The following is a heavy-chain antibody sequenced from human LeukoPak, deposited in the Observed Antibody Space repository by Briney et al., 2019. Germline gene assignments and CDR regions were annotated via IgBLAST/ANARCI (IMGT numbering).Heavy chain of an antibody. Sequence: PSETLSLTCTVSDGSISNYYWSWIRQPPGKGLEWIGEINHSGSTNYNPSLKSRVTISIDTSKNQFSLKLTSVTAADTAVYYCASDSFYDSGGYFYYWGQGTPVTVSS. J-gene: IGHJ4*02. V-gene: IGHV4-34*01. CDR1: DGSISNYY. CDR2: INHSGST. CDR3: ASDSFYDSGGYFYY. D-gene: IGHD3-22*01.